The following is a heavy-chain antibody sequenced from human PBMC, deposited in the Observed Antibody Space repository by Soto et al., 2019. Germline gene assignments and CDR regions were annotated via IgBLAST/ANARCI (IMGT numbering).Heavy chain of an antibody. D-gene: IGHD2-15*01. CDR2: INPESTTI. V-gene: IGHV3-74*01. J-gene: IGHJ4*02. CDR1: GIDLSIYW. Sequence: EAQLVESGGGLVQPGGSLRLSCTGSGIDLSIYWMHWVRQAPGKGLVWVSRINPESTTISYADSVKGRFTSTRDNAENTLFLHMNSLSAEDTGVYYGTKDTFGGRDSWGQGTLVTVSS. CDR3: TKDTFGGRDS.